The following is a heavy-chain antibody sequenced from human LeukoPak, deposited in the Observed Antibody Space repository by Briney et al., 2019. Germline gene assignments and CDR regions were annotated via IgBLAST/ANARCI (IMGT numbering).Heavy chain of an antibody. CDR1: GYTFTSYG. D-gene: IGHD2-2*01. J-gene: IGHJ4*02. Sequence: GASVKVSCKASGYTFTSYGISWVRQAPGQGLEWMGWISAYNGNTNYAQKLQGRVTMTTDTSTSTAYMELRSLRSDDTAVYYCARDAPYCSSTSCLYFDYWGQGTLVTVSS. CDR2: ISAYNGNT. V-gene: IGHV1-18*01. CDR3: ARDAPYCSSTSCLYFDY.